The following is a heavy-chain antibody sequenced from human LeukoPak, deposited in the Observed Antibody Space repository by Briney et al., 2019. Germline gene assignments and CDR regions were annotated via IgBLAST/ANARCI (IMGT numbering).Heavy chain of an antibody. CDR3: ARVFNDFWSGSQDWFDP. Sequence: GGSLRLSCAASGFTFSSYAMSWVRQAPGKGLEWVSAISGSGGSTYYADSVKGRFTISRDNSKNTLYLQMNSLRAEDTAVYYCARVFNDFWSGSQDWFDPWGQGTLVTVSS. CDR2: ISGSGGST. CDR1: GFTFSSYA. D-gene: IGHD3-3*01. J-gene: IGHJ5*02. V-gene: IGHV3-23*01.